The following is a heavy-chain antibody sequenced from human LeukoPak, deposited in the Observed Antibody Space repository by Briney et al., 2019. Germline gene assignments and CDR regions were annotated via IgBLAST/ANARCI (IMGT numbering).Heavy chain of an antibody. J-gene: IGHJ4*02. V-gene: IGHV3-48*03. CDR2: IGSSGRII. CDR1: GFTFSSYE. D-gene: IGHD6-19*01. Sequence: GGSLRLSCAASGFTFSSYEMNWVRQAPGKGLEWVSYIGSSGRIIYYADSVKGRFTISRDNAKNSLYLQMSSLRAEDTAVYYCVYRSDFNYWGQGTLVTVSS. CDR3: VYRSDFNY.